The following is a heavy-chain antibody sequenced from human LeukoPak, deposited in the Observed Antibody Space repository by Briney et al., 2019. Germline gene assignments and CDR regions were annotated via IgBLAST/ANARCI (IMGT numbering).Heavy chain of an antibody. CDR3: AKEEQQWLASCFDY. CDR1: GFTFSSYG. CDR2: ISYDGSNK. J-gene: IGHJ4*02. Sequence: TGGSLRLSCAASGFTFSSYGMPWVRQAPGKGLEWVAVISYDGSNKYYADSVKGRFTISRDNSKNTLYLQMNSLRAEDTAVYYCAKEEQQWLASCFDYWGQGTLVTVSS. V-gene: IGHV3-30*18. D-gene: IGHD6-19*01.